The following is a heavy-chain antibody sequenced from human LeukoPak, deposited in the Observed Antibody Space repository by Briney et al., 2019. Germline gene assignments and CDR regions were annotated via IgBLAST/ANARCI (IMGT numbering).Heavy chain of an antibody. CDR2: IYPGDSDT. V-gene: IGHV5-51*01. CDR1: GYSFTSYW. J-gene: IGHJ4*02. Sequence: GESLKISCKGSGYSFTSYWIGWVRQMPGKGLEWMGIIYPGDSDTRYSPSFQGQVTISADKSIRTAYLQWSSLKASDTAMYYCARTRSVVGATVDYWGQGTLVTVSS. CDR3: ARTRSVVGATVDY. D-gene: IGHD1-26*01.